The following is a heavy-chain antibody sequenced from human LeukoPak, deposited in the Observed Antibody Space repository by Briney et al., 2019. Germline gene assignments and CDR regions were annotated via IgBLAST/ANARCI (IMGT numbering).Heavy chain of an antibody. CDR3: ARDLGIVVVPAAPYHLFDY. J-gene: IGHJ4*02. CDR1: GYTFTSYY. Sequence: ASVKVSCKASGYTFTSYYMHWVRQAPGQGLEWMGIINPSGGSTSYAQKFQGRVTMTRDTSTSTVYMELSSLRSEDTAVYYCARDLGIVVVPAAPYHLFDYWGQGTLVTVSS. D-gene: IGHD2-2*03. V-gene: IGHV1-46*01. CDR2: INPSGGST.